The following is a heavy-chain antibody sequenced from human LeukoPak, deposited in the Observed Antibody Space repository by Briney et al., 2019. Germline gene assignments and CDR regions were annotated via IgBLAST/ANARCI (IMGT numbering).Heavy chain of an antibody. CDR2: INHSGST. V-gene: IGHV4-34*01. CDR1: GGSFSGYY. J-gene: IGHJ4*02. CDR3: ARGRENSGSYYPGGHY. D-gene: IGHD1-26*01. Sequence: SETLSLTCAVYGGSFSGYYWSWIRQPPGKGLEWIGEINHSGSTNYNPSLKSRVTISVGTSKNQFSLKLSSVTAADTAVYYCARGRENSGSYYPGGHYWGQGTLVTVSS.